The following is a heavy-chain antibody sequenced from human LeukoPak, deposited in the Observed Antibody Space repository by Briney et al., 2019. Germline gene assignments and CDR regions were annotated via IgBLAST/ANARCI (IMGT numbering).Heavy chain of an antibody. CDR2: IYYSGST. J-gene: IGHJ5*02. CDR1: GVSISSYS. V-gene: IGHV4-59*08. D-gene: IGHD4-17*01. Sequence: PSETLSLTCTVSGVSISSYSWSWIRQPPGKGLEWIGYIYYSGSTNYNPSLKSRLTISVDTSKNQFSLKLSSVTAADTAVYYCARGMTTGPDPWGQGTLVTVSS. CDR3: ARGMTTGPDP.